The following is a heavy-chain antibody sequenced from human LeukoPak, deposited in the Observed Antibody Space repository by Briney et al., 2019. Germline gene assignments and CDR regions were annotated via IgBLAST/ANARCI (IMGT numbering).Heavy chain of an antibody. CDR3: ARGRADYYYYYYMDV. J-gene: IGHJ6*03. V-gene: IGHV3-7*01. Sequence: PGGSLRLSCAASGFTFSSYWMSWVRQAPGKGLEWVANIKQDGSEKYYVDSVKGRFTISRDNAKNSLYLQMSSLRAEDTAVYYCARGRADYYYYYYMDVWGRGTTVTVSS. CDR2: IKQDGSEK. CDR1: GFTFSSYW.